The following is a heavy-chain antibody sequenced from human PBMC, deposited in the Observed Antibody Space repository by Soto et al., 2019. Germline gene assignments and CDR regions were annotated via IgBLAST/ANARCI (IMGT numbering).Heavy chain of an antibody. CDR1: GYSFTSCW. V-gene: IGHV5-51*01. CDR3: ATLGGDGYNSNYYYGMDV. D-gene: IGHD3-16*01. CDR2: IYPGDSDT. J-gene: IGHJ6*02. Sequence: GESLKISCKGSGYSFTSCWIGWVRQMPGKGLEWMGIIYPGDSDTRYSPSFQGQVTISADKSISTAYLQWSSLKASDTAMYYCATLGGDGYNSNYYYGMDVWGQGXTVTVYS.